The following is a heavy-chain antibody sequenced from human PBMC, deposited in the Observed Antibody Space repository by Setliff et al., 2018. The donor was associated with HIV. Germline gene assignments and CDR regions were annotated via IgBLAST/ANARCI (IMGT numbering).Heavy chain of an antibody. Sequence: GGSLRLSCAASGFTFSSYAMSWVRQAPGKGLEWVSAISGSGGSTYYADSVKGRFTISRDNSKNTLYLQMNSLRAEDTTIYYCARVPVMATITYWYFDLWGRGTLVTVPQ. CDR3: ARVPVMATITYWYFDL. D-gene: IGHD5-12*01. CDR2: ISGSGGST. CDR1: GFTFSSYA. V-gene: IGHV3-23*01. J-gene: IGHJ2*01.